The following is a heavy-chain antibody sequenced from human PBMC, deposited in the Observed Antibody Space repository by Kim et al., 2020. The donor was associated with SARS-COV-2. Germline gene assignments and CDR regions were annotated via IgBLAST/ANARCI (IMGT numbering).Heavy chain of an antibody. V-gene: IGHV4-31*03. Sequence: SETLSLTCSVSGGSIRSGGKFWTWIRQHPAKGLEWIGYISYSGNSHYSPSLRSRVSISLQTSENQFSLELTSVTAADTAVYYCARGQPLDDWGQGILVTV. D-gene: IGHD2-2*01. CDR1: GGSIRSGGKF. J-gene: IGHJ4*02. CDR2: ISYSGNS. CDR3: ARGQPLDD.